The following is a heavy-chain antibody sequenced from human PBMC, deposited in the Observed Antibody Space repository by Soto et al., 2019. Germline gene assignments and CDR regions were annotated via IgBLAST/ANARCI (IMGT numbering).Heavy chain of an antibody. D-gene: IGHD2-15*01. CDR3: ARSQGFLDY. V-gene: IGHV6-1*01. CDR2: TYYRSKWYN. CDR1: GDSVSSNSAA. Sequence: SQTLSLTCAISGDSVSSNSAAWNWIRQSPSGGLAWLGRTYYRSKWYNEYAVSVEGRITVNPDTSKNQFSLQLNSVTPEDTAIYYCARSQGFLDYWGQGTLVTVSS. J-gene: IGHJ4*02.